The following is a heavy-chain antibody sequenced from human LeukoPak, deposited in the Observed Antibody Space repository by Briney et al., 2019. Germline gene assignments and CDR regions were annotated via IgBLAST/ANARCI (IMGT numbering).Heavy chain of an antibody. D-gene: IGHD5-24*01. V-gene: IGHV2-5*02. Sequence: TLSLTCTVSGGSISSSSYYWGWIRQPPGKALEWLALIYWDDDKRYSPSLKSRLTITKDTSKNQVVLTMTNMDPVDTATYYCAHLDRRDGYREDWFDPWGQGTLVTVSS. CDR2: IYWDDDK. CDR1: GGSISSSSYY. CDR3: AHLDRRDGYREDWFDP. J-gene: IGHJ5*02.